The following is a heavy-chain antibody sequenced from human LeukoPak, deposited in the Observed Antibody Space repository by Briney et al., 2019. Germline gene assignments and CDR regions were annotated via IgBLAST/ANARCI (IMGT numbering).Heavy chain of an antibody. CDR3: ARDYYFDY. Sequence: GGSLRLSCAASGFTFSSYAMHRVRQAPGKGLEWVAVISYDGSNKYYADSVKGRFTISRDNSKNTLYLQMNSLRAEDTAVYYCARDYYFDYWGQGTLVTVSS. J-gene: IGHJ4*02. CDR2: ISYDGSNK. CDR1: GFTFSSYA. V-gene: IGHV3-30-3*01.